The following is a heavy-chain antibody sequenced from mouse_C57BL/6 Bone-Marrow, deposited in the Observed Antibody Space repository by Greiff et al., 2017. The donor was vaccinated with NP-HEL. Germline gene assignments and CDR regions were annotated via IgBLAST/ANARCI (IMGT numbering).Heavy chain of an antibody. CDR3: AKTAQVPFAY. D-gene: IGHD3-2*02. Sequence: VQLQQPGAELVKPGASVKLSCKASGYTFTSYWMHWVKQRPGQGLEWIGMFHPNSGSTNYNEKFKSKATLTVDKSSSTAYMQLSSLTSEDSAVYYCAKTAQVPFAYGGQGTRVTVSA. J-gene: IGHJ3*01. CDR2: FHPNSGST. CDR1: GYTFTSYW. V-gene: IGHV1-64*01.